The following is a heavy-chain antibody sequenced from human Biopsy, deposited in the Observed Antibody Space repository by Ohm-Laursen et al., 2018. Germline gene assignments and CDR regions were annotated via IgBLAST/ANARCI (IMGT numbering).Heavy chain of an antibody. D-gene: IGHD3-16*01. Sequence: TLSLTCTVSGGSISGYYWTWIRQSPGKGLEWIGYIYYHNGRSSYNPSLKSRVTMSVDTSQNQLSLTLSSLTAADTAVYFCAKQWSYYESFTQHYRGDFDYWGQGTLVIVSS. V-gene: IGHV4-59*08. CDR3: AKQWSYYESFTQHYRGDFDY. CDR2: IYYHNGRS. J-gene: IGHJ4*02. CDR1: GGSISGYY.